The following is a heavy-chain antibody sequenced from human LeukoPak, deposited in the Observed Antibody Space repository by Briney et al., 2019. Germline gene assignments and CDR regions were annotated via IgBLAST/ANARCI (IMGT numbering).Heavy chain of an antibody. CDR1: GGSISSYY. J-gene: IGHJ4*02. V-gene: IGHV4-59*01. D-gene: IGHD3-22*01. CDR3: ARDLHDSSGYYDY. CDR2: IYYSGST. Sequence: SETLSLTCTVSGGSISSYYWSWIRQPPGKGLEWIGYIYYSGSTNYNPSPKSRVTISVDTSKNQFSLKLSSVTAADTAVYYCARDLHDSSGYYDYWGQGILVTVSS.